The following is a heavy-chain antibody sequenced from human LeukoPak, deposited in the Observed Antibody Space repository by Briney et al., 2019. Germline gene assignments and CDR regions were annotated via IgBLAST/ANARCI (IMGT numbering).Heavy chain of an antibody. CDR2: IRPDGSEK. CDR1: GFPFSAYW. J-gene: IGHJ4*02. Sequence: PGGSLRLSCAASGFPFSAYWMTWVRQPPGKGLEWVANIRPDGSEKHYVDSVKGRFTISRDNAKNSLDLQMNSLRTEDTAVYYCARDGGAKYWGQGTLVTVSS. CDR3: ARDGGAKY. D-gene: IGHD1-26*01. V-gene: IGHV3-7*01.